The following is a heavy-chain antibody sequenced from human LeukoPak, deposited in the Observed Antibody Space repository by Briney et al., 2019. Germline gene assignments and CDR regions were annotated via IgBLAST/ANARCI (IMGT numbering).Heavy chain of an antibody. CDR3: ARDRNLWPFDY. CDR1: GYTFTSYY. J-gene: IGHJ4*02. V-gene: IGHV1-46*01. CDR2: INPSGGST. Sequence: ASVKVSCKASGYTFTSYYMHWVRQAPGQGLEWMGIINPSGGSTSYAQKFQGRVTMTRDMSTSTVYMELSSLRSEDTAVYYSARDRNLWPFDYWGQGTLVTVSS. D-gene: IGHD4-11*01.